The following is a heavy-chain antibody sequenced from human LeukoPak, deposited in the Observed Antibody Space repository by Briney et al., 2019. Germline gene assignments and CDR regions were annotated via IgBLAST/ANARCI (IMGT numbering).Heavy chain of an antibody. CDR1: GFSINNKY. Sequence: GGSLRLSCAASGFSINNKYVAWVRQAPGKGLEWVSVLYTAGDTYYADSVKGRFTISRDNSKNTLSLQMHSLRPEDTALYYCASGQMFTSGGFDSWGQGALVTVSS. J-gene: IGHJ4*02. CDR3: ASGQMFTSGGFDS. D-gene: IGHD6-19*01. CDR2: LYTAGDT. V-gene: IGHV3-53*01.